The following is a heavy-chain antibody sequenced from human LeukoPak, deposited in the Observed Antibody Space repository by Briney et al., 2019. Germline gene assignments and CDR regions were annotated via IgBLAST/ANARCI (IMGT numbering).Heavy chain of an antibody. CDR3: ARDSTLGYCSSTSCQTNWFDP. V-gene: IGHV3-23*01. D-gene: IGHD2-2*01. J-gene: IGHJ5*02. CDR1: GFIFSSYA. Sequence: GGSLRLSCAASGFIFSSYAMSWVRQAPGKGLEWVSAISGSGGSTCYADSVKGRFTISRDNSKNTLYLQMNSLRAEDTAVYYCARDSTLGYCSSTSCQTNWFDPWGQGTLVTVSS. CDR2: ISGSGGST.